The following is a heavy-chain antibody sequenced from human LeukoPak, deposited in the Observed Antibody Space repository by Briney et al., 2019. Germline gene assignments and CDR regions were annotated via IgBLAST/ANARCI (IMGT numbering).Heavy chain of an antibody. CDR1: GFTFSSYA. V-gene: IGHV3-64*01. CDR3: ARLGGRGY. D-gene: IGHD2-15*01. CDR2: ISSNGVST. Sequence: GGSLRLSCAASGFTFSSYAMHWVRQAPGKGLEYVSAISSNGVSTYYANSVKGRFTISRDNSKNTLYLQMGSLRAEDMAVYYCARLGGRGYWGQGTLVTVSS. J-gene: IGHJ4*02.